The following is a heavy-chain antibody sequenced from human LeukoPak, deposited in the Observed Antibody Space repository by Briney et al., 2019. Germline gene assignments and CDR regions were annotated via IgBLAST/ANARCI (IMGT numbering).Heavy chain of an antibody. CDR1: GYTFTGYY. Sequence: GASVKVSCKASGYTFTGYYMHCVRQAPGQGLEWMGWINPNSGGTNYAQKFQGRVTMTRDTSISTAYMELSRLRSDDTAVYYCARVTPGFGYYFDYWGQGTLVTVSS. V-gene: IGHV1-2*02. CDR2: INPNSGGT. J-gene: IGHJ4*02. D-gene: IGHD3-10*01. CDR3: ARVTPGFGYYFDY.